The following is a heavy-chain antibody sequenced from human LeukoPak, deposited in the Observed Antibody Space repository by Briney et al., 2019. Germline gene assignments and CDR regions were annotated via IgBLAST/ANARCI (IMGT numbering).Heavy chain of an antibody. CDR3: ARGREGITGTTSVGPHAFDI. V-gene: IGHV1-69*13. Sequence: SVKVSCKASGGTFSSYAISWVRQAPGQGLEWMGGIIPIFGTANYAQKFQGRVTITADESTSTAYMELSSLRSEDTAVYYCARGREGITGTTSVGPHAFDIWGQGTMVTVSS. J-gene: IGHJ3*02. CDR2: IIPIFGTA. D-gene: IGHD1-7*01. CDR1: GGTFSSYA.